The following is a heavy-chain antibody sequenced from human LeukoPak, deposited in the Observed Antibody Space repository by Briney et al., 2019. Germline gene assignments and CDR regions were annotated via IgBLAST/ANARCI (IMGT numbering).Heavy chain of an antibody. CDR1: GFTVSSNY. D-gene: IGHD3-9*01. J-gene: IGHJ4*02. Sequence: PGGSLRLSCAASGFTVSSNYMSWVRQAPGKGLEWVSVIYSGGSTYYADSVKGRFPISRDNSKNTLYLQMNSLRAEDTAVYYCKARRSYDILTGYYPDRIDYWGQGTLVTLSS. CDR3: KARRSYDILTGYYPDRIDY. V-gene: IGHV3-53*01. CDR2: IYSGGST.